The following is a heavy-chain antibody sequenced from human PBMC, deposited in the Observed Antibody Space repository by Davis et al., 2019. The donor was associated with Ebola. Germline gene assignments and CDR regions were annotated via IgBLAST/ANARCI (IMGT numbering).Heavy chain of an antibody. Sequence: ASVKVSCKASGYSLTSYGINWVRQAPGQGLEWMGWISAYNGNTNYAQKLQGRVTMTTDTSTSTAYMELRSLRSDDTAVYYCARDNSDSSAYSWMDSWGQGTLVSVSS. CDR1: GYSLTSYG. D-gene: IGHD6-6*01. V-gene: IGHV1-18*01. CDR2: ISAYNGNT. CDR3: ARDNSDSSAYSWMDS. J-gene: IGHJ5*01.